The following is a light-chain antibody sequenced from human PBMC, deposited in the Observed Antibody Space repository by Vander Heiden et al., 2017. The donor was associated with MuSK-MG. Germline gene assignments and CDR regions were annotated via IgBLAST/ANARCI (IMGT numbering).Light chain of an antibody. CDR2: AAS. V-gene: IGKV1-39*01. CDR1: QSIGNY. J-gene: IGKJ4*01. Sequence: DIQMTQFPSSLSASVGDRVTLTCRTSQSIGNYLSWYQHQAGKAPKLLIYAASNLQTGVPSRFSGDRSGTDFTLTIDGWQPEDFALYYCQQTDSHRYFTFGRGTKVEV. CDR3: QQTDSHRYFT.